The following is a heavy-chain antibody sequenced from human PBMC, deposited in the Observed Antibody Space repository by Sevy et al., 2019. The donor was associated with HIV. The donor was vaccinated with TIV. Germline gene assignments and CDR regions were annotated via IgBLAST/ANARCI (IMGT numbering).Heavy chain of an antibody. CDR3: ASSDSTSRFGYYYFAMDF. V-gene: IGHV3-48*02. CDR1: GFTFNTYN. CDR2: ISYTSTTI. D-gene: IGHD3-22*01. J-gene: IGHJ6*02. Sequence: RGSLRLSCAVSGFTFNTYNMNWVRQAPGKGLERVSYISYTSTTIYYADSVRGRFTISRDNAKNTLYLQMNSLRDEDTAVYYCASSDSTSRFGYYYFAMDFWGQGTSVTVSS.